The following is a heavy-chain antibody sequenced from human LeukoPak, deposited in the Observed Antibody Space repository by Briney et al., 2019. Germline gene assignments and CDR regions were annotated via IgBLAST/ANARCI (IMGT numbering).Heavy chain of an antibody. D-gene: IGHD1-26*01. Sequence: GGSLRLSCAASGFTFSSYSMNWVRQAPGKGLEWVSSISSSSYIYYADSVKGRFTISRDNSRNTLYLQMNSLRPEDPAVYYSANRVKDKGVVGATYPSFDYWGQGTLVTVSS. CDR1: GFTFSSYS. CDR3: ANRVKDKGVVGATYPSFDY. J-gene: IGHJ4*02. CDR2: ISSSSYI. V-gene: IGHV3-21*01.